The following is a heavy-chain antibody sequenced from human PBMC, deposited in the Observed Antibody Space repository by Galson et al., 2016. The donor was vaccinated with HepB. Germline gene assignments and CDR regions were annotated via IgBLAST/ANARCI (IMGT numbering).Heavy chain of an antibody. CDR2: VRNKDYGETT. CDR3: TRALPHSSAMADY. J-gene: IGHJ4*02. CDR1: GFIFGDYT. Sequence: SLRLSCAGSGFIFGDYTMTWFRQAPGKGLEWVGFVRNKDYGETTEYAASVKGRFTISRDDSKSIAYLQVSTLKTEGTAMYYCTRALPHSSAMADYWGQGALVTVS. D-gene: IGHD6-19*01. V-gene: IGHV3-49*03.